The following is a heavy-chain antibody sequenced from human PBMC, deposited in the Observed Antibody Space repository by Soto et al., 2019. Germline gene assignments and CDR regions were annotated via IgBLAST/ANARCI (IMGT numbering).Heavy chain of an antibody. Sequence: QVQLVESGGGLVKPGGSLRLSCAASGFTFSDYYMSWIRQAPGKGLEWVSYISSSGSTIYYADSVKGRFTISRDNAKNSLDLQMNSLRAEDTAVYYCARWTTTYYYDSSGHPTVWGQGTMVTVSS. CDR2: ISSSGSTI. V-gene: IGHV3-11*01. J-gene: IGHJ3*01. CDR1: GFTFSDYY. D-gene: IGHD3-22*01. CDR3: ARWTTTYYYDSSGHPTV.